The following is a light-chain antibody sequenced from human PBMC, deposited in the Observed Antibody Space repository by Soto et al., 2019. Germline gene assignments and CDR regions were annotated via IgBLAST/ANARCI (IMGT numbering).Light chain of an antibody. J-gene: IGLJ2*01. Sequence: SYELTQPPSVSVAPGKTARITCGGNNIGSKSVHWYQQKPGQAPVLVIYYDSDRPSGIPERFSGSNSWNTATLTISRVEAGDEADYYCQVWDSSSDRVFGGGTQLTVL. CDR1: NIGSKS. CDR2: YDS. CDR3: QVWDSSSDRV. V-gene: IGLV3-21*04.